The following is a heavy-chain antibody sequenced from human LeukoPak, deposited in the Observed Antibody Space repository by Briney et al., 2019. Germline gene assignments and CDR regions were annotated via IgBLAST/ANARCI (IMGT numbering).Heavy chain of an antibody. V-gene: IGHV3-15*01. CDR1: GDSLSIYY. CDR2: IKSTTDGGTT. D-gene: IGHD1-20*01. J-gene: IGHJ4*02. CDR3: TTGHELSGYYWAPDY. Sequence: ETLSLTCSVSGDSLSIYYWNWIRQSPGKGLEWIGRIKSTTDGGTTDYAAPVKGRFTISRDDSKNAVHLQMNSLKTEDTAVYYCTTGHELSGYYWAPDYWGQGTLVTVSS.